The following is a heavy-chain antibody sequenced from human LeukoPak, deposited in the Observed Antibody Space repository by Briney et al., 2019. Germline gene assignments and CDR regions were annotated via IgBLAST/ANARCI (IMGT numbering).Heavy chain of an antibody. Sequence: ASVKVSCKASGYTFTSYGISWVRQAPGQGLEWMGWISAYYGNTNYAQKLQGRVTMTTDTSTSTAYMELRSLRSDDTAVYYCAREGPSLYYDFWSGYYHWFDPWGQGTLVTVSS. CDR1: GYTFTSYG. D-gene: IGHD3-3*01. CDR2: ISAYYGNT. CDR3: AREGPSLYYDFWSGYYHWFDP. J-gene: IGHJ5*02. V-gene: IGHV1-18*01.